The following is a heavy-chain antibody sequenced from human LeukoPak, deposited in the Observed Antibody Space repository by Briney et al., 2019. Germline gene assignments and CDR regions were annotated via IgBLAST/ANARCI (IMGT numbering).Heavy chain of an antibody. Sequence: PSETLSLTCTVSGGSISSYYWSWIRQPPGKGLEWIGYIYYSGSTNYNPSLKSRVTISVDTSNNQFSLKLSSVTAADTAVYYCARDSSGYRRGSFDYWGQGTLDTVSS. V-gene: IGHV4-59*01. CDR1: GGSISSYY. CDR3: ARDSSGYRRGSFDY. D-gene: IGHD3-22*01. CDR2: IYYSGST. J-gene: IGHJ4*02.